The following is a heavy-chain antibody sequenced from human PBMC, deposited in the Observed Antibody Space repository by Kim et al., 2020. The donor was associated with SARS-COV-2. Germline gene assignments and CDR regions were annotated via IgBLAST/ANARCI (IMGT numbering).Heavy chain of an antibody. D-gene: IGHD2-2*01. J-gene: IGHJ6*02. CDR2: IRRSGSKI. Sequence: GGSLRLSCQSSGFTFSRYTMNWVRQAPGKGLEWVSSIRRSGSKIYYTDSVKGRFTISRDNAKNSLYLQMNSLSAEDTAVYYCAREGLTSYLPGWYYGMDVWGQGTTVTVSS. CDR1: GFTFSRYT. V-gene: IGHV3-21*01. CDR3: AREGLTSYLPGWYYGMDV.